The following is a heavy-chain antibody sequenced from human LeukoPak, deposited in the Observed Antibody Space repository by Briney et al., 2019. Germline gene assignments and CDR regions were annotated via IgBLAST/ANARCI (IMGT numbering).Heavy chain of an antibody. J-gene: IGHJ4*02. CDR2: IYYSGST. Sequence: PSETLSLTCTVSGGSISSGGYYWSWIRQHPGKGLEWIGYIYYSGSTYYNPSLKSRVTISVDTSKNQFSLKLSSVTAADTAVYYCARGGYSYGIDYWGQGTLVTVS. CDR3: ARGGYSYGIDY. D-gene: IGHD5-18*01. V-gene: IGHV4-31*03. CDR1: GGSISSGGYY.